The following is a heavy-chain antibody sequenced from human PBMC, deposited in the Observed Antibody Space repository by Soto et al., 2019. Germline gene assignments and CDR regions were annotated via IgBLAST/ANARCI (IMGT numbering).Heavy chain of an antibody. CDR2: FDPEDGET. D-gene: IGHD3-10*01. CDR3: ATLHGSGSPRIYYYYMDV. Sequence: ASVKVSCKVSGYTLTELSMHWVRQAPGKGLEWMEGFDPEDGETIYAQKFQGRVTMTEDTSTDTAYMELSSLRSEDTAVYYCATLHGSGSPRIYYYYMDVWGKGTTVTVSS. V-gene: IGHV1-24*01. J-gene: IGHJ6*03. CDR1: GYTLTELS.